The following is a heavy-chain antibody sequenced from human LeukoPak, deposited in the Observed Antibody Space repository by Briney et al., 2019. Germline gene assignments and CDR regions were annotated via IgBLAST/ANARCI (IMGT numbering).Heavy chain of an antibody. CDR1: GYNFDNYW. CDR2: IYPDDSDT. V-gene: IGHV5-51*01. Sequence: GESLKISCKGSGYNFDNYWIGWVRQMAGKGLEWMGIIYPDDSDTRYSPSFQGKVTLSADKSINTVYLQWNSLKASDSGIYYCARLAGATYSYYAMDVWGQGTTVTVSS. CDR3: ARLAGATYSYYAMDV. J-gene: IGHJ6*02. D-gene: IGHD6-25*01.